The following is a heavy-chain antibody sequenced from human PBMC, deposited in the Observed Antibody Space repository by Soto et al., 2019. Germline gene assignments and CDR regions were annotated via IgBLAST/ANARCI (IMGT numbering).Heavy chain of an antibody. D-gene: IGHD6-6*01. CDR1: GCSISSYY. V-gene: IGHV4-59*01. J-gene: IGHJ4*02. CDR3: ARLIAARRGFDY. CDR2: IYYSGST. Sequence: PSETLSLTCTVSGCSISSYYWRWIRQPPGKGLEWIGYIYYSGSTNYNPSLKSRVTISVDTSKNQFSLKLSSVTAADTAVYYCARLIAARRGFDYWGQGTLVTVSS.